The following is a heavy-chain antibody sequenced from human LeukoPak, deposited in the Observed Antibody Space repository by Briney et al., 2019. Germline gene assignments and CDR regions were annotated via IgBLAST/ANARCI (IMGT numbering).Heavy chain of an antibody. CDR1: GGSISSYY. J-gene: IGHJ5*02. V-gene: IGHV4-59*01. D-gene: IGHD2-15*01. Sequence: SETLSLTCTVSGGSISSYYWSWIRQPPGKGLEWIGYIYYSGSTNYNPSLKSRVTISVDTSKNQFSLKLSSVTAADTAVYYCARGLGYCSGGSCYSFRYNWFDPWGQGTLVTVSS. CDR2: IYYSGST. CDR3: ARGLGYCSGGSCYSFRYNWFDP.